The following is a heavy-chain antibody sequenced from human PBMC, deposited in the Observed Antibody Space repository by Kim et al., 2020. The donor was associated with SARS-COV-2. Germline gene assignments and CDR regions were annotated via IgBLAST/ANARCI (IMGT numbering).Heavy chain of an antibody. CDR2: ISSSGSTI. CDR3: ARDPWGSGSYSPGWFDP. V-gene: IGHV3-11*01. D-gene: IGHD3-10*01. Sequence: GGSLRLSCAASGFIFSDYYMSWIRQAPGKGLEWVSYISSSGSTIYYADSVKGRFTISRDNAKNSLYLQMHSLRAEDTAVYYCARDPWGSGSYSPGWFDPWGQGTLVTVSS. CDR1: GFIFSDYY. J-gene: IGHJ5*02.